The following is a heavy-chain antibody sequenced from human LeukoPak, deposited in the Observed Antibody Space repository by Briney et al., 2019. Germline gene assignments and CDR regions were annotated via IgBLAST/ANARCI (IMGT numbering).Heavy chain of an antibody. D-gene: IGHD1-1*01. Sequence: PSETLSLTCSVSGASFSTNYWSRIRQPPGRGLEWIGYVFDSGSTNYNPSLKSRVTISVDTSTKQFSLRLSSVTAADTAVYYCARLYQQSKWKYYYYMDVWGKGTAVTVSS. CDR2: VFDSGST. CDR3: ARLYQQSKWKYYYYMDV. V-gene: IGHV4-59*01. CDR1: GASFSTNY. J-gene: IGHJ6*03.